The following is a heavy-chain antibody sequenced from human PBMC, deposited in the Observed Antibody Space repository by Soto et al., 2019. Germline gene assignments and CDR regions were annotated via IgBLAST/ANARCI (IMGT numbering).Heavy chain of an antibody. D-gene: IGHD3-22*01. V-gene: IGHV4-39*01. CDR2: IYYSGST. Sequence: SETLSLTCTVSGSSISSSSYYWGWIRQPPGKGLEWIGSIYYSGSTYYNPSLKSRVTISVDTSKNQFSLKLSSVTAADTAVYYCARLHPHNDSSGSGRWYFDLWGRGTLVTVSS. CDR3: ARLHPHNDSSGSGRWYFDL. J-gene: IGHJ2*01. CDR1: GSSISSSSYY.